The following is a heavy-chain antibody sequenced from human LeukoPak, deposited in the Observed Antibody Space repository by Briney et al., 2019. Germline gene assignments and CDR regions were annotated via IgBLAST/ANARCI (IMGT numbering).Heavy chain of an antibody. V-gene: IGHV3-23*01. CDR3: AKTMPRAFDI. D-gene: IGHD2-2*01. CDR1: GFTFSSYW. Sequence: PGGSLRLSCAASGFTFSSYWMSWVRQAPGKGLEWVSSIIPSGTSTFYADSVKDRFTISRDNSKNTLFLQMNSLRVEDTAVYYCAKTMPRAFDIWGQGTMVTVSS. CDR2: IIPSGTST. J-gene: IGHJ3*02.